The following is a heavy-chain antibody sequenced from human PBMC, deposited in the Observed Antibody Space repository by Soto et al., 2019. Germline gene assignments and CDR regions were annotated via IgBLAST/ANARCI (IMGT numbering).Heavy chain of an antibody. CDR3: ARVHYYGSGSQYYFDY. Sequence: SSVKVSCKASGYTFTGYYMHWVRQAPGQGLEWMGWINPNSGGTNYAQKFQGRVTMTRDTSINTAYMELSRLRSDDTAVYYCARVHYYGSGSQYYFDYWGQGTLVTVSS. V-gene: IGHV1-2*02. CDR2: INPNSGGT. J-gene: IGHJ4*02. D-gene: IGHD3-10*01. CDR1: GYTFTGYY.